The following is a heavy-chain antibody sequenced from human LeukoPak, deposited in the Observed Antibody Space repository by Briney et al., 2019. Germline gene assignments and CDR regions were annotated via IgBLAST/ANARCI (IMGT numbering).Heavy chain of an antibody. D-gene: IGHD2-2*01. CDR1: GFTFSDYY. CDR3: ARDHPRYCSSTSCPYYYYMDV. V-gene: IGHV3-11*04. Sequence: PGGSLRLSCAASGFTFSDYYMSWIRQAPGKGLEWVSYISSSGSTIYYADSVKGRFTISRDNAKNSLYLQMNSLRAEDTAVYYCARDHPRYCSSTSCPYYYYMDVWGKGTTVTVSS. CDR2: ISSSGSTI. J-gene: IGHJ6*03.